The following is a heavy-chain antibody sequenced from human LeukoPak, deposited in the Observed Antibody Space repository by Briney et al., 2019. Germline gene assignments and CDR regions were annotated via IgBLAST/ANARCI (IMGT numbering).Heavy chain of an antibody. J-gene: IGHJ4*02. CDR2: IYYSGST. CDR1: GYSISSGYY. CDR3: ARARSPYSSSWQYFDY. V-gene: IGHV4-61*01. D-gene: IGHD6-13*01. Sequence: SETLSLTCTVSGYSISSGYYWGWIRQPPGKGLEWIGYIYYSGSTDYNPSLKSRVTIPVDTSKNQFSLKLSSVTAADTAVYYCARARSPYSSSWQYFDYWGQGTLVTVSS.